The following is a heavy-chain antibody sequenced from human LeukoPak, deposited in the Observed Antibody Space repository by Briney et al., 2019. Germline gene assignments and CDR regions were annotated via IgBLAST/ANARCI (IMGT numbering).Heavy chain of an antibody. CDR2: INPNSGGT. Sequence: ASVKVSCKASGYTFTGYYMHWVRQAPGQGLEWMGWINPNSGGTNYAQKFQGRVTMTRDTSISTAYMELSRLRSDDTAVYYCAITARITIFGVATAPLDYWGQGTLVTVSS. V-gene: IGHV1-2*02. CDR3: AITARITIFGVATAPLDY. D-gene: IGHD3-3*01. J-gene: IGHJ4*02. CDR1: GYTFTGYY.